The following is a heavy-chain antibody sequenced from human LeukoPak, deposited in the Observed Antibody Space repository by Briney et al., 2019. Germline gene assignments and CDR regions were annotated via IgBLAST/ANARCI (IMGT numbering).Heavy chain of an antibody. CDR1: GYTFIDYY. D-gene: IGHD1-26*01. J-gene: IGHJ5*02. Sequence: ASVKVSCKASGYTFIDYYMHWVRQAPGQGLEWMGSINANSGGTNYAQKFQDRVTMTRDTSISTAYMELSRLRSDDTAVYYCARDLGYRGGWFDPWGQGTLVTVSS. V-gene: IGHV1-2*02. CDR3: ARDLGYRGGWFDP. CDR2: INANSGGT.